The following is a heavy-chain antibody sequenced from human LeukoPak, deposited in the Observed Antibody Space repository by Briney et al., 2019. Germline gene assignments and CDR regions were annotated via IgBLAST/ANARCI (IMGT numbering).Heavy chain of an antibody. CDR1: GFTFNILA. CDR2: ISGIGISI. V-gene: IGHV3-23*01. CDR3: AKDMHGYDRPVDY. D-gene: IGHD5-24*01. Sequence: GGSLRLSCAASGFTFNILAMDWVRRAPGRGWGWFSSISGIGISIYYADSVKGRFTISRDNSKNTVYLQMNRLIAEDTAVYYCAKDMHGYDRPVDYWGRGTQVTVSS. J-gene: IGHJ4*02.